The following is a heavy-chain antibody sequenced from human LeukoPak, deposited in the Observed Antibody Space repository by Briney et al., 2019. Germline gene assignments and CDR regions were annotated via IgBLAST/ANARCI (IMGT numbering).Heavy chain of an antibody. CDR1: GYTFTGYY. Sequence: ASVKVSCKASGYTFTGYYMHWVRQAPGQGLEWMGIINPSGGSTSYAQKFQGRVAMTRDTSTSTVYMELSSLRSEDTAVYYCAREGGSGSYSASGFDYWGQGTLVTVSS. CDR2: INPSGGST. J-gene: IGHJ4*02. CDR3: AREGGSGSYSASGFDY. V-gene: IGHV1-46*01. D-gene: IGHD3-10*01.